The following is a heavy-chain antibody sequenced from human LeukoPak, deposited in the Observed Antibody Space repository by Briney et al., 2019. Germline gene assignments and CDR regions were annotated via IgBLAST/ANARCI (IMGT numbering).Heavy chain of an antibody. V-gene: IGHV3-7*01. Sequence: RGSLRLSCAVSGFTFSGFWMSWSRQAPGKGLEWVASINSDGSEGYYADVVKGRFTISRDNAKNSLYLQMNSLRAEDTAVYYCARDSDSSNYYPEYFHHWGQGTLVTVSS. D-gene: IGHD3-22*01. J-gene: IGHJ1*01. CDR2: INSDGSEG. CDR1: GFTFSGFW. CDR3: ARDSDSSNYYPEYFHH.